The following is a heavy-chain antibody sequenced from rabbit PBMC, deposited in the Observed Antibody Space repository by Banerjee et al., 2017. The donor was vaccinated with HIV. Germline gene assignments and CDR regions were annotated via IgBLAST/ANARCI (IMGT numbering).Heavy chain of an antibody. CDR3: ARKTDSIGWNYINL. D-gene: IGHD1-1*01. CDR1: GFSFSSNA. J-gene: IGHJ4*01. V-gene: IGHV1S45*01. Sequence: QEQLVESRGGLVQPEGSLTLTCTASGFSFSSNAMCWVRQAPGKGLEWIGYIDPVFGSTYYASWAKGRFTISKTSSTTVTLQMTSLTAADTATYFCARKTDSIGWNYINLWGQGTLVTVS. CDR2: IDPVFGST.